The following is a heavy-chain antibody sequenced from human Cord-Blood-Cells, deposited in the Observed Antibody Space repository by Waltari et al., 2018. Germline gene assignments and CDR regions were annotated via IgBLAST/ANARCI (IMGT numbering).Heavy chain of an antibody. CDR1: GGSFSGSY. D-gene: IGHD2-2*01. V-gene: IGHV4-34*01. Sequence: QVQLQQWGAGLLKPSETLSLTCAVYGGSFSGSYWSWTRQPPGKGLEWIGEINHSGSTNYNPSLKSRVTISVDTSKNQFSLKLSSVTAADTAVYYCARGPGFPYNNCSSTSCYDYWGQGTLVTVSS. CDR3: ARGPGFPYNNCSSTSCYDY. CDR2: INHSGST. J-gene: IGHJ4*02.